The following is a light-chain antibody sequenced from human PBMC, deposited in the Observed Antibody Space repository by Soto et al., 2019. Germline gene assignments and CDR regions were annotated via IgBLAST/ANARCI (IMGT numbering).Light chain of an antibody. CDR1: SSDLGGYNY. Sequence: QSVLTQPASVSGSPGQSITISCTGSSSDLGGYNYVSWYQQHPGKAPKLMVYDVSNRPSGVSYRFSGSKSGNTASLTISGLQAEDEADYYCSSYTSSNTDVFGTGTKLTVL. J-gene: IGLJ1*01. CDR2: DVS. CDR3: SSYTSSNTDV. V-gene: IGLV2-14*03.